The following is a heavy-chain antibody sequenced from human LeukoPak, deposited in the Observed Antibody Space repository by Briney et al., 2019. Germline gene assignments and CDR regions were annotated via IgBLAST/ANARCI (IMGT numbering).Heavy chain of an antibody. D-gene: IGHD3-10*01. Sequence: PGGSQRLSCAASGFTFSSYAMSWVRQAPGKGLEWVSAISDSGGSTYYADSVKGRFTISGDNSKNTLYLQMNSLRAEDTAVYYCAKLYYYAALFDYWGQGTLVTVSS. CDR1: GFTFSSYA. CDR3: AKLYYYAALFDY. J-gene: IGHJ4*02. CDR2: ISDSGGST. V-gene: IGHV3-23*01.